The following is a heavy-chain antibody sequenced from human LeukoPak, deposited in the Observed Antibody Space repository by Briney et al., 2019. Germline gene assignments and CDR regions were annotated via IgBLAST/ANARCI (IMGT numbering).Heavy chain of an antibody. Sequence: SETLSLTCAVYGGSFSGYYWSWIRQPPGKGLEWIGEINHSGSTNYNPSLKSRVTISVDTSKNQLSLKLSSVTAADTAVYYCARGRPPPHYYDSSGYHTLGDYWGQGTLVTVSS. V-gene: IGHV4-34*01. J-gene: IGHJ4*02. CDR1: GGSFSGYY. D-gene: IGHD3-22*01. CDR3: ARGRPPPHYYDSSGYHTLGDY. CDR2: INHSGST.